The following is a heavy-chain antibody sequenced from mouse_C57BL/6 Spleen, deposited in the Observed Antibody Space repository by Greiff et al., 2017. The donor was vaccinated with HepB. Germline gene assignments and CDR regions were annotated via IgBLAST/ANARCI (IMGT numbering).Heavy chain of an antibody. CDR1: GFTFSSYA. J-gene: IGHJ3*01. D-gene: IGHD1-1*01. V-gene: IGHV5-4*01. CDR2: ISDGGSYT. Sequence: EVQRVESGGGLVKPGGSLKLSCAASGFTFSSYAMSWVRQTPEKRLEWVATISDGGSYTYYPDNVKGRFTISRDNAKNNLYLQMSHLKSEDTAMYYCARERDYYGSSFAYWGQGTLVTVSA. CDR3: ARERDYYGSSFAY.